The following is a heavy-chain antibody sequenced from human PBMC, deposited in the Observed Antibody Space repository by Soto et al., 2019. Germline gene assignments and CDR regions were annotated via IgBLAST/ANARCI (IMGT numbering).Heavy chain of an antibody. J-gene: IGHJ3*02. Sequence: ESGGGVVQPGRSLRLSCAASGFTFSSYAMHWVRQAPGKGLERVAVISYDGSNKYYADSVKGRFTISRDNSKNTLYLQMNSLRAEDTAVYYCARDRNPLWLQGAFDIWGQGTMVTVSS. V-gene: IGHV3-30-3*01. CDR3: ARDRNPLWLQGAFDI. CDR1: GFTFSSYA. CDR2: ISYDGSNK. D-gene: IGHD3-10*01.